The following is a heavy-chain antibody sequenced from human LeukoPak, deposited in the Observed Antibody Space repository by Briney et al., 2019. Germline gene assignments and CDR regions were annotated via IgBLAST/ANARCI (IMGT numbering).Heavy chain of an antibody. V-gene: IGHV3-21*01. J-gene: IGHJ4*02. CDR2: ISPDSNYK. D-gene: IGHD3-16*01. Sequence: GGSLRLSCAASGFTFSTYSMNWLRLAPGKGLEWVSSISPDSNYKYYVDSVKGRFTISRDNSENTLYLQMNSLRTEDTAVYYCARGAYYDDTTEEEVYWGQGTLVTVSP. CDR3: ARGAYYDDTTEEEVY. CDR1: GFTFSTYS.